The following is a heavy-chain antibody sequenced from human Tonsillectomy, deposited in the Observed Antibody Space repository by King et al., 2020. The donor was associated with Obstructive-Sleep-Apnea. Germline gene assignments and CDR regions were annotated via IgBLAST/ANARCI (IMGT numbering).Heavy chain of an antibody. D-gene: IGHD1-14*01. J-gene: IGHJ4*02. V-gene: IGHV4-34*01. Sequence: VQLQQWGAGLLKPSETLSLTCAVYHGSFSAYFWTWIRQPPEKGLEWIGEVNHGGSTNYNPSLRSRVTISVHTSKNHFSLELHSVTAADTAVYFCARGDITGLGAPLDSWGQGTLVTVSS. CDR2: VNHGGST. CDR3: ARGDITGLGAPLDS. CDR1: HGSFSAYF.